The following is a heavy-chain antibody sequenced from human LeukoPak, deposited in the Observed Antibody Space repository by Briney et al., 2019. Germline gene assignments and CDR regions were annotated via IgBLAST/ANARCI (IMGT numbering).Heavy chain of an antibody. J-gene: IGHJ4*02. CDR3: ARDHYYGSGADY. CDR2: IYSGGST. CDR1: GFTVSSNY. Sequence: GGSLRLSCAASGFTVSSNYMSWVRQAPGKGLEWVSVIYSGGSTYYADSVKGRFTISRDNSKNTLYLQMNSLRAEDTAAYYCARDHYYGSGADYWGQGTLVTVSS. D-gene: IGHD3-10*01. V-gene: IGHV3-53*01.